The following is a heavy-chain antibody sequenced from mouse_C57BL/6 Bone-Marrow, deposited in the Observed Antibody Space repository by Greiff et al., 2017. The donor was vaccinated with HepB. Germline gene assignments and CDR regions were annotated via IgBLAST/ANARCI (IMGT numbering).Heavy chain of an antibody. CDR2: IRNKANNHAT. CDR1: GFTFSDAW. V-gene: IGHV6-6*01. CDR3: TRSIYYGNYGFAY. Sequence: EVMLVESGGGLVQPGGSMKLSCAASGFTFSDAWMDWVRQSPEKGLEWVAEIRNKANNHATYYAESVKGRFTISRDDSKSSVYLQMNSLRAEDTGIYYCTRSIYYGNYGFAYWGQGTLVTVSA. D-gene: IGHD2-1*01. J-gene: IGHJ3*01.